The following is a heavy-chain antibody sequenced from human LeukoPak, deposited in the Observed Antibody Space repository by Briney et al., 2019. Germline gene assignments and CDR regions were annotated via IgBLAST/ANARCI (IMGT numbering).Heavy chain of an antibody. CDR2: ISYDGSNK. V-gene: IGHV3-30*04. J-gene: IGHJ3*02. CDR1: GFTFSSYA. CDR3: ARAANAFDI. Sequence: PGRSLRLSCAASGFTFSSYAMHWVRQAPGKGLEWVAVISYDGSNKYYADSVKGRFTISRDNSKNTLYLQMNSLRAEDTAVYYCARAANAFDIWGLGTMVTVSS.